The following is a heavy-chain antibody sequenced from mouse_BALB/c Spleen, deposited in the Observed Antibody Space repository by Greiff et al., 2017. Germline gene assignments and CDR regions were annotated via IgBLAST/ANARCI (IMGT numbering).Heavy chain of an antibody. V-gene: IGHV1-14*01. CDR3: ARGIYDGYRSFAY. CDR1: GYTFTSYV. Sequence: EVKLVESGPELVKPGASVKMSCKASGYTFTSYVMHWVKQKPGQGLEWIGYINPYNDGTKYNEKFKGKATLTSDKSSSTAYMELSSLTSEDSAVYYCARGIYDGYRSFAYWGQGTLVTVSA. D-gene: IGHD2-3*01. CDR2: INPYNDGT. J-gene: IGHJ3*01.